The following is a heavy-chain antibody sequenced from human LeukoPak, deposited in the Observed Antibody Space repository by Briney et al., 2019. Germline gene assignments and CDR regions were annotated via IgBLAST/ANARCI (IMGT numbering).Heavy chain of an antibody. J-gene: IGHJ4*02. CDR2: ISSSGSTK. D-gene: IGHD2/OR15-2a*01. CDR1: GITFSSYS. Sequence: GGSLRLSCGASGITFSSYSMNWVRQAPGKGLEWVSYISSSGSTKYYADSLKCRFTISRDNARNSLYLQMNSLRAEDTAVYFCARGGLSIMGYWGQGTLVTVSS. V-gene: IGHV3-48*01. CDR3: ARGGLSIMGY.